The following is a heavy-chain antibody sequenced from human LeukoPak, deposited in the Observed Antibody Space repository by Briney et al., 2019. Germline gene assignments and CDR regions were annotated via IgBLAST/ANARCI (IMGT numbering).Heavy chain of an antibody. CDR1: GGSISSYY. J-gene: IGHJ6*02. V-gene: IGHV4-4*07. CDR2: IYTSGST. Sequence: PSETLSLTCTVSGGSISSYYWSWIRQPAGKGLEWIGRIYTSGSTNYNPSLKSRVTMSVDTSKNQFSLKLSSVTAADTAVYYCGGSGSYSGYYYYGVDVWGQGTTVTVSS. CDR3: GGSGSYSGYYYYGVDV. D-gene: IGHD3-10*01.